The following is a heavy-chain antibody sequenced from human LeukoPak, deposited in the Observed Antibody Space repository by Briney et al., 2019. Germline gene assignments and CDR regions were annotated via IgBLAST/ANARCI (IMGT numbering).Heavy chain of an antibody. J-gene: IGHJ4*02. CDR2: KD. V-gene: IGHV3-33*08. CDR3: ARGVVINHFFDY. CDR1: GFTFSTYV. D-gene: IGHD3-3*01. Sequence: GGSLRLSCAASGFTFSTYVMHWVRQLPGKGLEWVAVKDYCADSVKGRFTISRDNSKNTLYLQMNSLRAEDTAVYYCARGVVINHFFDYWGQGTLVTVSS.